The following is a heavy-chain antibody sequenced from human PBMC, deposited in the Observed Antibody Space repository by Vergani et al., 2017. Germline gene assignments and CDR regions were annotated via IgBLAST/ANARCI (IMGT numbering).Heavy chain of an antibody. CDR2: ISYDGSNK. V-gene: IGHV3-30*03. CDR1: GFTFSSYG. Sequence: QVQLVESGGGVVQPGRSLRLSCAASGFTFSSYGMHWVRQAPGKGLEWVAVISYDGSNKYYADSVKGRFTTSRDNSKNTLYLQMNSLKTEDTAVYYCTRSDYGDYPAPDDYWGQGTLVTVSS. J-gene: IGHJ4*02. CDR3: TRSDYGDYPAPDDY. D-gene: IGHD4-17*01.